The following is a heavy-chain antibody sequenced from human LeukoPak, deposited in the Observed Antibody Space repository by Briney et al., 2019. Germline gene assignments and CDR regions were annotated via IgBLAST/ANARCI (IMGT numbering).Heavy chain of an antibody. CDR2: IYPGDSDT. CDR3: ARLPTTTVGDY. D-gene: IGHD4-23*01. J-gene: IGHJ4*02. Sequence: GASLKISCKGSGYRFTSYWIGWVRQMPGKGLEWMGIIYPGDSDTRYSTSFQGQVTISDDKSISTSYLQWSSLKASDAAMYYCARLPTTTVGDYWGQGTLVTVSS. V-gene: IGHV5-51*01. CDR1: GYRFTSYW.